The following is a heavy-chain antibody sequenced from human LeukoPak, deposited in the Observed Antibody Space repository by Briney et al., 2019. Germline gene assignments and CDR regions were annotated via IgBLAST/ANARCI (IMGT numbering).Heavy chain of an antibody. CDR2: IYHSGST. CDR1: GGSISSGGYS. CDR3: AREFVDQQLVYYYYYGMDV. J-gene: IGHJ6*02. D-gene: IGHD6-13*01. Sequence: SETLSLTCAVSGGSISSGGYSWSWIRQPPGKGLEWIGYIYHSGSTYYNPSLKSRVTISVDRSKNQFSLKLSSVTAADTAVYYCAREFVDQQLVYYYYYGMDVWGQGTTVTVSS. V-gene: IGHV4-30-2*01.